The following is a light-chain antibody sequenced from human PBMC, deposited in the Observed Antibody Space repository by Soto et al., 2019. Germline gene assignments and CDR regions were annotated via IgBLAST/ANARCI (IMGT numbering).Light chain of an antibody. V-gene: IGLV2-14*01. CDR1: SSDVGDYNY. Sequence: QSVLTQPASVSGSPGQSITISCSGFSSDVGDYNYVSWYQQHPGTAPRVIIYEVSNRPSGVSYRFSGSKSANTASLTISGLQADDEADYYCSSYTTSNTWLFGGGTKLTVL. CDR3: SSYTTSNTWL. J-gene: IGLJ3*02. CDR2: EVS.